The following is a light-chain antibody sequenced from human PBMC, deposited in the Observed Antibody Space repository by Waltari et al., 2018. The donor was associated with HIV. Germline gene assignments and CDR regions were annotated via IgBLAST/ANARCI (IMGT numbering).Light chain of an antibody. Sequence: QSALTQPASVSGSPGQSITISCTGTSSNVGSDDLVSWYQQHPGEAPKLFIYEVTKRPSGVSNRFSGSKSGNTASLTISGRQAEDEADYYCCSCPRSGIRYVFGTGTKVTVL. CDR1: SSNVGSDDL. CDR3: CSCPRSGIRYV. CDR2: EVT. J-gene: IGLJ1*01. V-gene: IGLV2-23*02.